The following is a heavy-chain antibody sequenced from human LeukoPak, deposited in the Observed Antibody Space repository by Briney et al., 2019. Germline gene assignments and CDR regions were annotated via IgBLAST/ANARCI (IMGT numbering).Heavy chain of an antibody. D-gene: IGHD3-22*01. CDR1: GFTFSSYA. Sequence: GGSLRLSCAASGFTFSSYAMHWVRQAPGKGLEWVAVISYDGSNKYYADSVKGRFTISRDNSKNTLYLQMNSLRAEDTAVYYCAKVIVVVSILGAFDIWGQGTMVTVSS. CDR2: ISYDGSNK. CDR3: AKVIVVVSILGAFDI. J-gene: IGHJ3*02. V-gene: IGHV3-30-3*01.